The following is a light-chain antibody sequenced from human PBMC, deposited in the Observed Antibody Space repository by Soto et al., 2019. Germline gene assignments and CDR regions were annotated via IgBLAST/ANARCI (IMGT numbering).Light chain of an antibody. CDR3: QQYNTWHHWGT. J-gene: IGKJ1*01. Sequence: EIVMTQSPATLSVSPGERATLSCRASQSVSSNLAWYQQKPGQAPRLLIYGASTRATSIPARFSGSGSGTELTLTISSLQSEDFAVSYCQQYNTWHHWGTFGQGTKVEIK. CDR2: GAS. CDR1: QSVSSN. V-gene: IGKV3-15*01.